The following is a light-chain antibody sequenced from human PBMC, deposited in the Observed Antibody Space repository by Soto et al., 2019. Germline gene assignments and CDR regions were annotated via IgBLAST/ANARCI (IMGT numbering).Light chain of an antibody. Sequence: EIVLTQSPATLSLSPGKRATLSCRASQSVSKYLAWYQHKPGQAPRLLIYDASNRATGIPARFSGSGSGTEFTLTISSLEPEDFAVYFCQQRTEWPRTFGGGTKVESK. CDR1: QSVSKY. CDR2: DAS. CDR3: QQRTEWPRT. J-gene: IGKJ4*01. V-gene: IGKV3-11*01.